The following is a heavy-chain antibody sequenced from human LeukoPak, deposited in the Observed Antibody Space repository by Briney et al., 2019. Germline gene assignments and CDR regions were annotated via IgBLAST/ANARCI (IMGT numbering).Heavy chain of an antibody. CDR1: GGSISSYY. J-gene: IGHJ6*04. CDR2: IYYSGST. D-gene: IGHD1-1*01. Sequence: PSETLSLTCTVSGGSISSYYWSWIRQPPGKGLEWIGYIYYSGSTNYNPSLKSRVTISVDTSKNQFSLKLSSVTAADTAVYYCARVGSGTTGAYYYYGMDVWGKGTTVTVPS. V-gene: IGHV4-59*01. CDR3: ARVGSGTTGAYYYYGMDV.